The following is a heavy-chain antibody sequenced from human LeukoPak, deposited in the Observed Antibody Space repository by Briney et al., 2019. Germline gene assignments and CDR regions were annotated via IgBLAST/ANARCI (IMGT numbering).Heavy chain of an antibody. D-gene: IGHD6-19*01. V-gene: IGHV3-30*03. CDR3: AREGTSGWYGDY. CDR2: ISYDGSNK. CDR1: GFTFSSYG. J-gene: IGHJ4*02. Sequence: GGSLRLSCAASGFTFSSYGMHWVRQAPGKGLEWVAVISYDGSNKYYADSVKGRFTISRDNSKNTLYLQMNSLRAEDTAVYYCAREGTSGWYGDYWGQGTLVTVSS.